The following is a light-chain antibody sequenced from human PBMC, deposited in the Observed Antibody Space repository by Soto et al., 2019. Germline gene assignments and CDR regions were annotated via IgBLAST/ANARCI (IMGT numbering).Light chain of an antibody. CDR3: QQYNSWPLT. CDR1: QSVSSY. CDR2: DAS. Sequence: EIVLTQSSATLSLSAGERATLSCGASQSVSSYLAWYQQKPGQSPRLLIYDASNRATGIPARFSGSLSGTDFNLTISSLETEDFAVYYCQQYNSWPLTFGGGTKVDIK. J-gene: IGKJ4*01. V-gene: IGKV3-11*01.